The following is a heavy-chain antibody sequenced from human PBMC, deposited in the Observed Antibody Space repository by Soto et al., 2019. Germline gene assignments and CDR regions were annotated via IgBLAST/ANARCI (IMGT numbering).Heavy chain of an antibody. Sequence: KSSETLSLTCTVPGASINSGDYYWSWIRQAPGKGLEWIGHIYYSGSTYYKPSLKSRVTISIDTSKTQFSLKLTSVTAADTALYYCARVGFTYGTASVWGQGTQVTVSS. CDR3: ARVGFTYGTASV. D-gene: IGHD1-26*01. CDR2: IYYSGST. CDR1: GASINSGDYY. V-gene: IGHV4-30-4*01. J-gene: IGHJ4*02.